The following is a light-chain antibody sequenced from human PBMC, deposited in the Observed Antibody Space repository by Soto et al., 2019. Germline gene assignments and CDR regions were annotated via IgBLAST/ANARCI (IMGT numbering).Light chain of an antibody. J-gene: IGKJ2*01. Sequence: EIVMTQSPATLSVSPGERATLSCRASQSISTELAWYQQKPGQPPRLLIYSASTRATGVPARFTGIGSGSEFTLTIRGLQSEDFAVYYCQQGHNWPLTFGQGTRLEI. CDR2: SAS. CDR3: QQGHNWPLT. V-gene: IGKV3-15*01. CDR1: QSISTE.